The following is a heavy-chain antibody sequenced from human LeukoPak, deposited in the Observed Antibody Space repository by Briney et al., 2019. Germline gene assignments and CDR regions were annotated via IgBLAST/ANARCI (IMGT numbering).Heavy chain of an antibody. Sequence: PSETLSLTCTVSCGSVSSTSYYWGWIRQPPWKGLEWIANIYYMGTTYYNPSLKSRVTISVDTSKTQCSLKLSSVTAADTAVYYCARLGDGFNTAGGFDYWGQGTLVTVSS. CDR2: IYYMGTT. J-gene: IGHJ4*02. V-gene: IGHV4-39*01. CDR1: CGSVSSTSYY. D-gene: IGHD5-24*01. CDR3: ARLGDGFNTAGGFDY.